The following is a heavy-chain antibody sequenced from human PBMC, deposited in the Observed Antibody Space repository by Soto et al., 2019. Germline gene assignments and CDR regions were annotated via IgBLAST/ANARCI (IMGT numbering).Heavy chain of an antibody. CDR1: GFTFSSYG. Sequence: GESLKISCAASGFTFSSYGMHWVRQAPGKGLEWVAVISYDGSNKYYADSVKGRFTISRDNSKNTLYLQMNSLRAEDTAVYYCAKERVLWFGELLPDFDYWGQGTLVTVSS. CDR2: ISYDGSNK. CDR3: AKERVLWFGELLPDFDY. J-gene: IGHJ4*02. D-gene: IGHD3-10*01. V-gene: IGHV3-30*18.